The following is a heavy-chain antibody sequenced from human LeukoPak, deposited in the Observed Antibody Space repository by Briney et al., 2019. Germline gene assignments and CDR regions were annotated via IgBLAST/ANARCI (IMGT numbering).Heavy chain of an antibody. D-gene: IGHD3-3*01. J-gene: IGHJ4*02. CDR2: IKQDGSEK. V-gene: IGHV3-7*03. Sequence: GGSLRLSCAASGFTFSSYWMSWVRQAPGKGLEWVANIKQDGSEKYYVDSVKGRFTISRDNAKNTLYLQMNSLRAEDTAVSYCARGFLRANTIFGVVDYFDYWGQGTLVTVSS. CDR3: ARGFLRANTIFGVVDYFDY. CDR1: GFTFSSYW.